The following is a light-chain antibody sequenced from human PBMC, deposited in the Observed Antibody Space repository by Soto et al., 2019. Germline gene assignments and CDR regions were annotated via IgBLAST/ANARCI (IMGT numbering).Light chain of an antibody. CDR2: EVS. CDR3: SSYTTSSTQV. V-gene: IGLV2-14*01. J-gene: IGLJ3*02. Sequence: QSALTQPASVSGSPGQSITISCTGNSTDVGYYNYVSWYQHHPGKAPKLIIYEVSNRPSGVSNRFSGSKSGNTASLTISGLQAEDEADYYCSSYTTSSTQVFGGGTKLTVL. CDR1: STDVGYYNY.